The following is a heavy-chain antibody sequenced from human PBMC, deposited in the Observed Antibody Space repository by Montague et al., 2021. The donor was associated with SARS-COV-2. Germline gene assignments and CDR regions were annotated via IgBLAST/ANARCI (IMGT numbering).Heavy chain of an antibody. J-gene: IGHJ4*02. CDR2: VHYSGRP. D-gene: IGHD1-1*01. CDR3: TRHVHMTWPEPSPGFDY. Sequence: SETLSLTCTVSGDSISSSSYNWGCNRQPPGKGLEWIGSVHYSGRPYYNPSLKSRVTIYVDTSKNQLSLKLSSVTAADTAVYYCTRHVHMTWPEPSPGFDYWGQGTLVTVSS. CDR1: GDSISSSSYN. V-gene: IGHV4-39*01.